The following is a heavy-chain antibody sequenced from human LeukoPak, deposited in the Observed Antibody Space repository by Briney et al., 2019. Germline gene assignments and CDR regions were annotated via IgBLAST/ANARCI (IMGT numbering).Heavy chain of an antibody. J-gene: IGHJ4*02. Sequence: GGSLRPSCAASGFTFNNYAMNWVRQAPGKGLEWVSSISESGGTTDYADSVKGRFTISRDNSKNTLYLQMNSLRAEDTAVYYCARQWLVNGWGQGTLVTVSS. V-gene: IGHV3-23*01. CDR3: ARQWLVNG. CDR1: GFTFNNYA. D-gene: IGHD6-19*01. CDR2: ISESGGTT.